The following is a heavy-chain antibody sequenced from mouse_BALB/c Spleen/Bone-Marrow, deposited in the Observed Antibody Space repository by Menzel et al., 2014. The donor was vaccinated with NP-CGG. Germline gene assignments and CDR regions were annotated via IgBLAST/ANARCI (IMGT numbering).Heavy chain of an antibody. D-gene: IGHD1-1*01. CDR2: IDPYYGGT. V-gene: IGHV1S135*01. CDR3: ARNHFGSNSLGY. CDR1: GYSFTGYN. J-gene: IGHJ3*01. Sequence: VQLQQSGPELEKPGASVKISCKASGYSFTGYNMNWVKQSDGRSLEWIGNIDPYYGGTSYNQKFRGKATLTVDKSSCTAYMQLTSLTSEDSAVYYCARNHFGSNSLGYWGQGTLVTVSA.